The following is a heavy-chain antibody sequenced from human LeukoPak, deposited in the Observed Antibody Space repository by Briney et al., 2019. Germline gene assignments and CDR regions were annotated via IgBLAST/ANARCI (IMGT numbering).Heavy chain of an antibody. CDR3: AKYCGADCFSGIDH. J-gene: IGHJ4*02. CDR2: VSGPGTDT. Sequence: PGGSLRLSCVASGFTSSNYAMTWVRQAPGKGLEWVSTVSGPGTDTYYVDSLKGRFTISRDNSKQTVYLQMKNLRHGDTAIYYCAKYCGADCFSGIDHWGQGTLVTVSS. CDR1: GFTSSNYA. D-gene: IGHD2-21*02. V-gene: IGHV3-23*01.